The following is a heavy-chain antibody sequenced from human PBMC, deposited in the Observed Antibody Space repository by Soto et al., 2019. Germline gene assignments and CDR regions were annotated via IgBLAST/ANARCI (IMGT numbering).Heavy chain of an antibody. CDR3: AREGLVLVQTTVNSDYYYYAMDV. D-gene: IGHD4-17*01. Sequence: QVQLVQSGAEVKKPGSSVKVSCKASGDTFSTYTITWIRQAPGQGLEWMGGIIPRSATSKYAQKFQGRDTITADESTSTVYMELSTLRPEDTAVYYCAREGLVLVQTTVNSDYYYYAMDVWGQGTTVTVSS. V-gene: IGHV1-69*12. J-gene: IGHJ6*02. CDR2: IIPRSATS. CDR1: GDTFSTYT.